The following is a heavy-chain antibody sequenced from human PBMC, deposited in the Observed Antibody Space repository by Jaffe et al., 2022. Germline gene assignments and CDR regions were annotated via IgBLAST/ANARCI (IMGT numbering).Heavy chain of an antibody. CDR2: IIPILGIA. D-gene: IGHD1-26*01. CDR3: ARGPDSGSYANWFDP. J-gene: IGHJ5*02. V-gene: IGHV1-69*02. Sequence: QVQLVQSGAEVKKPGSSVKVSCKASGGTFSSYTISWVRQAPGQGLEWMGRIIPILGIANYAQKFQGRVTITADKSTSTAYMELSSLRSEDTAVYYCARGPDSGSYANWFDPWGQGTLVTVSS. CDR1: GGTFSSYT.